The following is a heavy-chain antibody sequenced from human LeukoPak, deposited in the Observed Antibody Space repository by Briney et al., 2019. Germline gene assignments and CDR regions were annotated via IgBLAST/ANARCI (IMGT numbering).Heavy chain of an antibody. CDR1: GGFISSSSYY. J-gene: IGHJ4*02. CDR3: ASPYCSGGSCYSGMGDY. CDR2: IYYSGST. D-gene: IGHD2-15*01. Sequence: SETLSLTCTVSGGFISSSSYYWGWIRQPPGKGLEGIGRIYYSGSTYYNPSLKSRVTISVDTSRHQFSLKLRSVTAADTAVYYCASPYCSGGSCYSGMGDYWGQGTLVTVSS. V-gene: IGHV4-39*01.